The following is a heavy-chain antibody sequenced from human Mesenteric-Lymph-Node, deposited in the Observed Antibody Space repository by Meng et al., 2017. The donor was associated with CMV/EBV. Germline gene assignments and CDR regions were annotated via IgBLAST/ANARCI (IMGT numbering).Heavy chain of an antibody. V-gene: IGHV3-9*01. CDR2: ITWHSYRA. Sequence: GGSLRLSCAASGLNFDDYAMHWVRQPPGKGLEWVSGITWHSYRADYADSVRGRFTVSRDNAKNTLYLQMNSLRAEDTAVYYCASLGSSSTFDIWGQGTMVTVSS. CDR1: GLNFDDYA. J-gene: IGHJ3*02. D-gene: IGHD6-6*01. CDR3: ASLGSSSTFDI.